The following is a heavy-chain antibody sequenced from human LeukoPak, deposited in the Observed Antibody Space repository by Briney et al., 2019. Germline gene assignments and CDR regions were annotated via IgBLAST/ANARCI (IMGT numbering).Heavy chain of an antibody. V-gene: IGHV4-30-4*02. CDR3: ARAGLRGYYTS. Sequence: SETLSLTCTVSGGSIGSGQFYWSWIRQPPGKALEWIGYIDNSGGTYYNPSLKSRVTISVDTSKNQFSLKLSSVTAADTAVYYCARAGLRGYYTSWGQGTLVTVSS. CDR2: IDNSGGT. CDR1: GGSIGSGQFY. J-gene: IGHJ5*02. D-gene: IGHD3-3*01.